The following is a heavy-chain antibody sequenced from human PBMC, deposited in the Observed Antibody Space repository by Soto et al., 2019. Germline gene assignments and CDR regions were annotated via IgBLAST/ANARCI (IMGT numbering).Heavy chain of an antibody. V-gene: IGHV1-69*02. D-gene: IGHD1-26*01. CDR2: IIPVLNVA. J-gene: IGHJ4*02. CDR1: GGIFTNYT. Sequence: QVQLEQSGAEMKRPGSSVKVSCETSGGIFTNYTFSWVRQAPGQGLEWMGWIIPVLNVANYAQKFQGRIAVTADKSTSTAFLELTDLISEVTAIYFCARAPTASSPLDYWGQGTLVTVSS. CDR3: ARAPTASSPLDY.